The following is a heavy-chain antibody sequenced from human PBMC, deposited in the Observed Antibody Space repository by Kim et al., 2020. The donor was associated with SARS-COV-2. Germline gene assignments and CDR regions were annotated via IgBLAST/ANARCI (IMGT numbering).Heavy chain of an antibody. J-gene: IGHJ6*02. V-gene: IGHV4-31*03. CDR1: GGSISSGGYY. CDR2: IYYSGST. CDR3: ARGGPGYSYYYYGMDV. D-gene: IGHD5-18*01. Sequence: SETLSLTCTFSGGSISSGGYYWSWIRQHSGKGLEWIGYIYYSGSTYYNPSLKSRVTISVDTSKNQFSLKLSSVTAADTAVYYCARGGPGYSYYYYGMDVWGQGTTVTVSS.